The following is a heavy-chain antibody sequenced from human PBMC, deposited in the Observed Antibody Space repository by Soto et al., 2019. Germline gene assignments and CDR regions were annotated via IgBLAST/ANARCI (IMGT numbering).Heavy chain of an antibody. D-gene: IGHD6-13*01. V-gene: IGHV5-51*01. CDR1: GYIFTSYW. CDR2: ICPGDSDT. CDR3: ARGDFTGIAAAGPRIY. Sequence: GESLKISCKGSGYIFTSYWIAWVRQMPGKGLEWMGIICPGDSDTRYSPSFQGQVTISADKSISTAYLQWSSLKASDTAMYYCARGDFTGIAAAGPRIYWGQGTLVTVSS. J-gene: IGHJ4*02.